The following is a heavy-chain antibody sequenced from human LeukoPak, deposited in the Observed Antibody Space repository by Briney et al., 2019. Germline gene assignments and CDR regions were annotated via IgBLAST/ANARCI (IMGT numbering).Heavy chain of an antibody. CDR2: IRSKANSYAT. Sequence: GGSLRLSCEASGFSFSGSAMHWVRQASGKGLEWVGRIRSKANSYATAYTASVKGRLTISRDDSKNTAYLQMNSLKTEDTAVYYCARPRFGDFYYMDVWGKGTTVTISS. V-gene: IGHV3-73*01. J-gene: IGHJ6*03. CDR3: ARPRFGDFYYMDV. CDR1: GFSFSGSA. D-gene: IGHD3-16*01.